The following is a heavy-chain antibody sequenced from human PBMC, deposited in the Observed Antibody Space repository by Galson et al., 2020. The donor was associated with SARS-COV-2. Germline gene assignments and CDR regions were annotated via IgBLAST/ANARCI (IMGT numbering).Heavy chain of an antibody. CDR2: IYSEGSST. Sequence: GGSLRLSCAVSGFTFSNHWMHWVRQAPGKGLVWVSRIYSEGSSTSYADSVKGRFTISGDNAKNTLYLQMNSLRAEDTAVYYCARGDMGNDCFDCWGQGNLGTVAS. J-gene: IGHJ4*02. D-gene: IGHD2-21*01. CDR3: ARGDMGNDCFDC. V-gene: IGHV3-74*01. CDR1: GFTFSNHW.